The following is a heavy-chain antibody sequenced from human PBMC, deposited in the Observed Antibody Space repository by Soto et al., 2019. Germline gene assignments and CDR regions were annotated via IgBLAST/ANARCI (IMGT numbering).Heavy chain of an antibody. CDR1: GDSVSNTGAA. CDR3: ARDPPDCRSGFDC. CDR2: TYYRYRWRY. J-gene: IGHJ4*02. V-gene: IGHV6-1*01. D-gene: IGHD6-19*01. Sequence: SQTLSLTCAISGDSVSNTGAAWNCIRQSPSRGLEWLGRTYYRYRWRYDYATSVRSRITINPDTSKNQFSMQLNSVTPEDTAVYYCARDPPDCRSGFDCWGQGTLVTVSS.